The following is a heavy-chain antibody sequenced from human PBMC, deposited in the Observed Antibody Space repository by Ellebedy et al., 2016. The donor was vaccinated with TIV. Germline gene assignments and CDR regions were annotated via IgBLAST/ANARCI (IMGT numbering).Heavy chain of an antibody. Sequence: GESLKISCAASGFTVTTNYMNWVRQAPGKGLEWVSVIFSAADGGETHYADSVKGRFTISRDNSKNTMVLQMNSLRAEDTAVYHCVKEDWLEGNKIGSYFFDYWGQGTLVTVSS. CDR3: VKEDWLEGNKIGSYFFDY. V-gene: IGHV3-53*05. D-gene: IGHD5-12*01. CDR1: GFTVTTNY. CDR2: IFSAADGGET. J-gene: IGHJ4*02.